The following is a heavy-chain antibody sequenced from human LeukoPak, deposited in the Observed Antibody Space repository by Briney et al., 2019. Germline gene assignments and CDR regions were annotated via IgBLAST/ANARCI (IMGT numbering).Heavy chain of an antibody. CDR3: ARETYYYDSRGYYYPSGFDY. Sequence: GGSLRLSCAASGFTFSSYGMHWVRQAPGKGLEWVAVISYDGSNKYYADSVKGRFTISRDNSKTTLYLQLNSLRAADTAVYYCARETYYYDSRGYYYPSGFDYWGQGTLVTVSS. CDR1: GFTFSSYG. V-gene: IGHV3-30*03. CDR2: ISYDGSNK. J-gene: IGHJ4*02. D-gene: IGHD3-22*01.